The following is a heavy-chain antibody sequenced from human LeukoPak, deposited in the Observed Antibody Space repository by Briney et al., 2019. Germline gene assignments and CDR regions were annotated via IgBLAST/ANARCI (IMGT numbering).Heavy chain of an antibody. CDR3: AKDGYSSGWLYIY. D-gene: IGHD6-19*01. V-gene: IGHV3-23*01. Sequence: GGSLRLFCAASGFTFSSYAMNWVRQAPGKGLEWVSAISGSGGSTYYADSVKGRFTISRDNSKNTLYLQMNSLRAEDTAVYYCAKDGYSSGWLYIYWGQGTLVTVSS. J-gene: IGHJ4*02. CDR2: ISGSGGST. CDR1: GFTFSSYA.